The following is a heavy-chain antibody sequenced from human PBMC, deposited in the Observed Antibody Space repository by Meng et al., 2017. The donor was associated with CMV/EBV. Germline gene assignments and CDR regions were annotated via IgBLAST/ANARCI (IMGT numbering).Heavy chain of an antibody. D-gene: IGHD6-19*01. CDR2: INPSGGST. CDR3: ASYSSGWYIQH. CDR1: GYTFTSYY. J-gene: IGHJ1*01. V-gene: IGHV1-46*01. Sequence: VQSGAEVKKPGASVKVSCKASGYTFTSYYMHWVRQAPGQGLEWMGIINPSGGSTSYAQKFQGRVTISRDNSKNTLYLQMNSLRAEDTAVYYCASYSSGWYIQHWGQGTLVTVSS.